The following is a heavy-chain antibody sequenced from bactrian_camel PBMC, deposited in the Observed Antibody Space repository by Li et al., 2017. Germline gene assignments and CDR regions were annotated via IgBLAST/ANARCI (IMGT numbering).Heavy chain of an antibody. D-gene: IGHD6*01. CDR3: AKDFSSSWALPDKR. J-gene: IGHJ4*01. V-gene: IGHV3S1*01. CDR2: MNSGSTNT. CDR1: GLNFGSLS. Sequence: HVQLVESGGGLVQPGGSLRLSCAASGLNFGSLSMSWVRQAPGKGLEWVAGMNSGSTNTYYEESVKDRFTISRDNAKNTLYLQLNSLKTEDTAMYYCAKDFSSSWALPDKRWGQGTQVTVS.